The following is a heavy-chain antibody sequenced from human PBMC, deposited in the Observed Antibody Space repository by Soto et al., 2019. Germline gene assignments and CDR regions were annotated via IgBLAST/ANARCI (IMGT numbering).Heavy chain of an antibody. Sequence: EGSLRLSCAASGFTVSSNYMSWVRQAPGKGLEWVSVIYSGGSTYYADSVKGRFTISRDNSKNTLYLQMNSLRAEDTAVYYCASRAMAHHFDYWGQGTMVTVSS. CDR3: ASRAMAHHFDY. CDR2: IYSGGST. V-gene: IGHV3-53*01. CDR1: GFTVSSNY. D-gene: IGHD5-18*01. J-gene: IGHJ4*02.